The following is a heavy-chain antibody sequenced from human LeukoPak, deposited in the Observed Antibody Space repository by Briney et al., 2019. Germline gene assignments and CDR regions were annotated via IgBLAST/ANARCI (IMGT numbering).Heavy chain of an antibody. Sequence: SETLSLTCAVYGGSFSGYYWSWIRQPPGKGLEWIGEINHSESTNYNPSLKSRVTISVDTSKNQFSLKLSSVTAADTAVYYCARGSITMVRGVIRGWFDPWGQGTLVTVSS. CDR2: INHSEST. V-gene: IGHV4-34*01. CDR1: GGSFSGYY. CDR3: ARGSITMVRGVIRGWFDP. J-gene: IGHJ5*02. D-gene: IGHD3-10*01.